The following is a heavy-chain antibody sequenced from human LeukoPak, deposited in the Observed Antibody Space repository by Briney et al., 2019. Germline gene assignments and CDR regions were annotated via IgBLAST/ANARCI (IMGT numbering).Heavy chain of an antibody. CDR3: VRGGSSPYKFNAFDV. V-gene: IGHV3-48*04. CDR2: ISISGSTI. J-gene: IGHJ3*01. Sequence: GGSLRLSCAASGFTFSSYSMNWVRQAPGKGLEWVSYISISGSTIYYADSVKGRFTISRDNAKNSGYLQMNSLRAGDTAVYYCVRGGSSPYKFNAFDVWGQGTMVTVSS. CDR1: GFTFSSYS. D-gene: IGHD2-2*01.